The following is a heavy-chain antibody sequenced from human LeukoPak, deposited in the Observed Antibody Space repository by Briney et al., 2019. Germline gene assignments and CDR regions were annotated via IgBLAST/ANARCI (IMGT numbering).Heavy chain of an antibody. CDR2: AYYRSTWFY. Sequence: SQTLSLTCAISGDSVSSDNATWNWIRQSPSRGLEWLGRAYYRSTWFYNFAVSVKSRVSINPDTAKSQFSLQLNSLSPEDTAVYYCARGSSSWPQDYFDYWGQGTPVTVSS. J-gene: IGHJ4*02. D-gene: IGHD6-13*01. CDR3: ARGSSSWPQDYFDY. CDR1: GDSVSSDNAT. V-gene: IGHV6-1*01.